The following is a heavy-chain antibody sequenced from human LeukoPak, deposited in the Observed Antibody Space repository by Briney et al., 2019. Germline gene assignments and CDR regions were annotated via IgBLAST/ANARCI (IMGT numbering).Heavy chain of an antibody. J-gene: IGHJ5*02. D-gene: IGHD6-13*01. CDR3: AREIAAAGDNWFDP. CDR2: IYSGGST. CDR1: GFTVSSNY. V-gene: IGHV3-53*01. Sequence: GGSRRLSCAASGFTVSSNYMSWVRQAPGKGLEWVSVIYSGGSTYYADSVKGRFTISRDNSKNTLYLQMNSLRVEDTAEYYCAREIAAAGDNWFDPWGQGTPLTVSS.